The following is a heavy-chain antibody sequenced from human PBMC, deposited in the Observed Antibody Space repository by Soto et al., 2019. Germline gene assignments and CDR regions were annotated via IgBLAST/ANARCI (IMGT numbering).Heavy chain of an antibody. D-gene: IGHD2-15*01. CDR3: ARCSRNSCYSYGVDV. Sequence: EVQLVESGGGLVQPGGSLRLSCAASGFTFSNCGMNWVRQTPGKGLEWVSYVSDSGATKHYADSVKGRFTISRDNGKDSQYLQTNSLRDEDTAVYFCARCSRNSCYSYGVDVWGQGATVTVSS. J-gene: IGHJ6*02. V-gene: IGHV3-48*02. CDR1: GFTFSNCG. CDR2: VSDSGATK.